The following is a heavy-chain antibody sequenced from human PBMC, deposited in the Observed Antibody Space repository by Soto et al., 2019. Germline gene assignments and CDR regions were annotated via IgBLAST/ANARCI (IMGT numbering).Heavy chain of an antibody. CDR3: ARESITYYYYYGMDV. Sequence: GGSLRLSCAASGLTFSSYAMHWVRQAPGKGLEWVAVISYDGSNKYYADSVKGRFTISRDNSKNTLYLQMNSLRAEDTAVYYCARESITYYYYYGMDVWGQGTTVTVSS. D-gene: IGHD3-10*01. CDR2: ISYDGSNK. CDR1: GLTFSSYA. J-gene: IGHJ6*02. V-gene: IGHV3-30-3*01.